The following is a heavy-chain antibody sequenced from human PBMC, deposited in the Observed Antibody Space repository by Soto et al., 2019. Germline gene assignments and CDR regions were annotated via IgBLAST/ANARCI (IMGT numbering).Heavy chain of an antibody. CDR1: GFTFSSYG. V-gene: IGHV3-30*18. D-gene: IGHD2-15*01. CDR3: AKDRRDSFSSVVIDY. J-gene: IGHJ4*02. Sequence: VQLVESGGGVVQPGRSLRLSCAASGFTFSSYGMHWVRQAPGKGLEWVAVISYDGSNKYYADSVKGRFTISRDNSKNTLYLQMNSLRAEDTAVYYCAKDRRDSFSSVVIDYWGQGTLVTVSS. CDR2: ISYDGSNK.